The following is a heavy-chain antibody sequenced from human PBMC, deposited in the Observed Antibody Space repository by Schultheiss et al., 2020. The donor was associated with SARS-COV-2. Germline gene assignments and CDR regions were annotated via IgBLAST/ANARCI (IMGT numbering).Heavy chain of an antibody. CDR1: GGTFSSYA. V-gene: IGHV1-8*02. D-gene: IGHD2-2*01. Sequence: ASVKVSCKASGGTFSSYAISWVRQAPGQGLEWMGWMNPNSGNTGYAQEFQGRVTMTRDTSRSTVYVELSSLRSEDTAVYYCARDLCSSTSCYAADMPGFDPWGQGTLVTVSS. J-gene: IGHJ5*02. CDR2: MNPNSGNT. CDR3: ARDLCSSTSCYAADMPGFDP.